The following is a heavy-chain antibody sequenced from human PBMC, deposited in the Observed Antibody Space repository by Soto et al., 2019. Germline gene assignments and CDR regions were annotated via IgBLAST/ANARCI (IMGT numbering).Heavy chain of an antibody. V-gene: IGHV3-23*01. CDR3: ARESKWYGGQYFQD. CDR1: GFTFKYYA. CDR2: MSGRGDKT. Sequence: VQLLQSGGGLAQPGTSLRLSCASSGFTFKYYAMTWVRQAPGKGLVWVSTMSGRGDKTDYADSVKGGFRVSRDNSKDTLYLQMDSLRADDTALYYCARESKWYGGQYFQDWGQGTLVTVSS. J-gene: IGHJ1*01. D-gene: IGHD2-8*01.